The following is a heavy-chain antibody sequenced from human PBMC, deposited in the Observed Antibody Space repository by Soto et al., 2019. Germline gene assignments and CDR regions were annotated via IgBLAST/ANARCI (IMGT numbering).Heavy chain of an antibody. V-gene: IGHV1-3*01. Sequence: QVQLVQSGAEVKRPGASVTVSCTTSGYTFTSYTIHWVRQAPGQRPEWMGWLNAGNGNTKYSQKFQGRVTITRDTSASTAYMVVSSLRSEDTAMYYCARDPSGTLNYFDYWGQGTLVTVSS. J-gene: IGHJ4*02. CDR2: LNAGNGNT. D-gene: IGHD6-25*01. CDR1: GYTFTSYT. CDR3: ARDPSGTLNYFDY.